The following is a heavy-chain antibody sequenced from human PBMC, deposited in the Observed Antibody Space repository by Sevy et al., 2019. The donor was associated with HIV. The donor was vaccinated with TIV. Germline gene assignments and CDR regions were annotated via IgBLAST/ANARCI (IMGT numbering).Heavy chain of an antibody. J-gene: IGHJ5*02. CDR2: ISKDGKNK. V-gene: IGHV3-30-3*02. CDR1: GFNISPYS. D-gene: IGHD3-22*01. CDR3: AKQGYYYDAHGQTADWFDP. Sequence: GGSLRLSCSASGFNISPYSLHWIRQSPGKGLQWLAVISKDGKNKQFADFVRGRFSLSRDNSSNTFHLQMNNLRPEDTAVYFCAKQGYYYDAHGQTADWFDPWGQRTLVTVSS.